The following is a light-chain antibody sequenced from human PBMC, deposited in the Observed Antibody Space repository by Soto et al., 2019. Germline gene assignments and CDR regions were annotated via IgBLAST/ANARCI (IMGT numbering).Light chain of an antibody. CDR1: SSDVGGYNH. CDR3: CSYTSLSTVV. J-gene: IGLJ2*01. Sequence: QSVLTQPASVSGSPGQSITISCTGTSSDVGGYNHVSWYQHSPGKAPKLILFAVSDRPSGVSHRFSGSKSGNTASLTISGLQAEDEADYYRCSYTSLSTVVFGGGTKLTVL. V-gene: IGLV2-14*01. CDR2: AVS.